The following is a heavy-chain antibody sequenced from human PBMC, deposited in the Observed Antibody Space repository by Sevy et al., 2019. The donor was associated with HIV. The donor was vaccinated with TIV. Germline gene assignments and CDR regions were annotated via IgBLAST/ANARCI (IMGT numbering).Heavy chain of an antibody. D-gene: IGHD3-22*01. CDR2: IWSDGADQ. CDR3: ARGGYYYDNAAYYALDS. V-gene: IGHV3-33*01. CDR1: GFTFSNYA. Sequence: GGSLRLSCAATGFTFSNYAMHWVRQAPGKGMEWVAIIWSDGADQYHGDSVKGRSTISRDNSKNTLYLQMNNVRVEDTAVYYCARGGYYYDNAAYYALDSWGQGTLVTVSS. J-gene: IGHJ4*02.